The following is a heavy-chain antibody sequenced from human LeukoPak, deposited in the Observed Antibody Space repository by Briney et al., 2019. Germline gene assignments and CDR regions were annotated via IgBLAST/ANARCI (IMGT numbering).Heavy chain of an antibody. J-gene: IGHJ4*02. CDR1: GFTFNNYW. Sequence: GGSLRLSCAATGFTFNNYWMTWVRQAPGKGLEWVANINQDGSVKQYVDSLKGRFTISRDNTKNSMYLQMNSLRAEDTAVYYCARTGYSSNSLDYWGQGTPVTVPS. CDR3: ARTGYSSNSLDY. V-gene: IGHV3-7*03. CDR2: INQDGSVK. D-gene: IGHD6-19*01.